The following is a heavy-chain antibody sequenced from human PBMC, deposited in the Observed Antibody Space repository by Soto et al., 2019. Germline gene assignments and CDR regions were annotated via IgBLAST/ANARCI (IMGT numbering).Heavy chain of an antibody. Sequence: ASVKVSFKASGYTFTSYHMPWVRQAPGQGLEWMGIINPYGGSTSYAQKLQGRVTMTRDTSTSTVYMELSSLRSEDTAVYYCAGGEDKARGLDYYYYYGMDVWGQGTTVTVSS. V-gene: IGHV1-46*01. J-gene: IGHJ6*02. CDR1: GYTFTSYH. D-gene: IGHD1-26*01. CDR2: INPYGGST. CDR3: AGGEDKARGLDYYYYYGMDV.